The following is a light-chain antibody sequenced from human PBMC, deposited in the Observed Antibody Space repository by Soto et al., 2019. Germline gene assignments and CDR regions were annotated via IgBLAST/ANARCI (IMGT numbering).Light chain of an antibody. J-gene: IGKJ3*01. V-gene: IGKV1-5*03. CDR2: KAS. Sequence: DIQMTQNPSILSASVGDRVILTCRASQSIGNWLAWYQQKPGKDPKLLIYKASSFESGVPTRCSGSGSGTDFTLPSSSLQPEDFATYYCQQYISYVFGPGTKVDIK. CDR1: QSIGNW. CDR3: QQYISYV.